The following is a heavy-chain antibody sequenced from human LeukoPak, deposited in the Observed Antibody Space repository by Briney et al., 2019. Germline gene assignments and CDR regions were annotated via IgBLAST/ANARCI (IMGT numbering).Heavy chain of an antibody. J-gene: IGHJ1*01. Sequence: ASVKVSFKASGYTFTGYYMHWVRQAPGQGLEWMGWINPNSGGTNYAQKFQGRVTMTRDTSISTAYMELSRLRSDDTAVYYCARDGVGYYDSSGYYYFQHWGQGTLVAVSS. D-gene: IGHD3-22*01. CDR3: ARDGVGYYDSSGYYYFQH. V-gene: IGHV1-2*02. CDR1: GYTFTGYY. CDR2: INPNSGGT.